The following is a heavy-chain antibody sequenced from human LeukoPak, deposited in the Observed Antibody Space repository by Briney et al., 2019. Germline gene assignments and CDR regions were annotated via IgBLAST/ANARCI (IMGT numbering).Heavy chain of an antibody. Sequence: GRSLRLSCAASGFTFSSYAMHWVRQAPGKGLEWVAVISYDGSNKNYADSVKGRFTISRDNSKNTLYLQMNSLRAEDTAVYYCARALVVVPAAIDYWGQGTLVTVSS. J-gene: IGHJ4*02. CDR2: ISYDGSNK. CDR3: ARALVVVPAAIDY. CDR1: GFTFSSYA. V-gene: IGHV3-30-3*01. D-gene: IGHD2-2*01.